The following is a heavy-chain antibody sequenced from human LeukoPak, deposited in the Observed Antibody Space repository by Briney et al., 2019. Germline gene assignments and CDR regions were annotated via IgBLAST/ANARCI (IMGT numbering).Heavy chain of an antibody. CDR1: GGSISSGGYY. Sequence: SSETLSLTCTVSGGSISSGGYYWSWIRQHPGKGLEWIGYIYYSGSTYYNPSLKSRVTISVDTSKNQFSLKLSSVTAADTAVYYCARVATVVVDYWGQGTLVTVSS. CDR2: IYYSGST. CDR3: ARVATVVVDY. V-gene: IGHV4-31*03. J-gene: IGHJ4*02. D-gene: IGHD4-23*01.